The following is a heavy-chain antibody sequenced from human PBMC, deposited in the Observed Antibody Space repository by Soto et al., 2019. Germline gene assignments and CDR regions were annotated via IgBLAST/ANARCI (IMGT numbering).Heavy chain of an antibody. CDR2: IYYSGST. J-gene: IGHJ4*02. CDR3: ARWTYSSGWYLNDY. CDR1: GGSISSGDYY. V-gene: IGHV4-30-4*01. Sequence: SETLSLTCAVYGGSISSGDYYWSWIRQPPGKGLEWIGYIYYSGSTYYNPSLKSRVTISVDTSKNQFSLKLSSVTAADTAVYYCARWTYSSGWYLNDYWGQGTLVTVSS. D-gene: IGHD6-19*01.